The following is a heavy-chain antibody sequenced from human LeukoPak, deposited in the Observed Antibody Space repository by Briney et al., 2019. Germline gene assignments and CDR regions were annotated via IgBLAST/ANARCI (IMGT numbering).Heavy chain of an antibody. CDR3: ARAYWDLPYFDY. CDR2: INTYSGKT. V-gene: IGHV1-18*04. D-gene: IGHD2-8*02. CDR1: GYTFTSYY. J-gene: IGHJ4*02. Sequence: AASVKVSCKASGYTFTSYYMHWVRQAPGQGLEWMGWINTYSGKTRFAQKFQGRVTMTTDTSTSTVYMELRSLRSGDTAVYYCARAYWDLPYFDYWGQGTRFIVSS.